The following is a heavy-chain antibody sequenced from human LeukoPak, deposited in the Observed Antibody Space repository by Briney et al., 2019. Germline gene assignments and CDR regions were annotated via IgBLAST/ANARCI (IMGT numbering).Heavy chain of an antibody. CDR2: INPNSGGT. V-gene: IGHV1-2*02. D-gene: IGHD3-22*01. CDR3: AIGGYYDSSGMWAFDI. J-gene: IGHJ3*02. Sequence: ASVKVSCKASGYTFTGYYMHWVRQAPGQGLEWMGWINPNSGGTNYAQKFQGRVTMTRDTSISTAHMELSRLRSDDTVVYYCAIGGYYDSSGMWAFDIWGQGTMVTVSS. CDR1: GYTFTGYY.